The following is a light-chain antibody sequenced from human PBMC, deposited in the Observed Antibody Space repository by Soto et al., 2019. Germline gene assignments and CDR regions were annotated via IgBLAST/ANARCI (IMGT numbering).Light chain of an antibody. Sequence: DIQMTQSPSSVSASIGDRVTITCRASQDISIWLAWYQQKPGTAPKLLIYAASKLQSGVPSRFSGSGSGTDFTLTISSLQPEDFATYYCQQANSFPQTFGQGTELEIK. V-gene: IGKV1D-12*01. J-gene: IGKJ2*01. CDR1: QDISIW. CDR2: AAS. CDR3: QQANSFPQT.